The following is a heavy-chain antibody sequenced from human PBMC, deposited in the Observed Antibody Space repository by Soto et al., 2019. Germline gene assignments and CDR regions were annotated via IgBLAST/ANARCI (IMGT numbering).Heavy chain of an antibody. CDR2: IYPGDSDT. CDR3: ARIFNDAFDI. V-gene: IGHV5-51*03. Sequence: PGESLKISCKGSGYSFTSYWIGWVRQMPGKGLEWMGIIYPGDSDTRYSPSFQGQVTMSVDKSISTAYLQWSSLKASDIAMYYCARIFNDAFDIWGQGTMVTVSS. J-gene: IGHJ3*02. CDR1: GYSFTSYW.